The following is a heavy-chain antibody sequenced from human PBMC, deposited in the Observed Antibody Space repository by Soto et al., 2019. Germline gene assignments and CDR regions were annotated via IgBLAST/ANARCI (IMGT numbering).Heavy chain of an antibody. Sequence: GSLRISCATSGFSFTAYDLTWVRQAPGKGLDWVSGISPSGDTTYYADSVKGRFTISRDNSKTVLYLQMNGLRAEDTAVYYCALKGTANPFYWGQGTLVTVSS. CDR2: ISPSGDTT. J-gene: IGHJ4*02. V-gene: IGHV3-23*01. CDR1: GFSFTAYD. D-gene: IGHD2-21*02. CDR3: ALKGTANPFY.